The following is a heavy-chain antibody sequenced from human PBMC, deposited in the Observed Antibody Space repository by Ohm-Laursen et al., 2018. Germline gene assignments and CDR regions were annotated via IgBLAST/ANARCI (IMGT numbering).Heavy chain of an antibody. D-gene: IGHD6-13*01. CDR3: AKARGEARAAANF. Sequence: SLRLSCAASGFTFRSYEMNWVRQAPGKGLEWISYISSSGSTIYYADSVKGRFTISRDNAKNTLYLQMNSLRAEDTAVYYCAKARGEARAAANFWGQGTLVTVSS. J-gene: IGHJ4*02. CDR1: GFTFRSYE. V-gene: IGHV3-48*03. CDR2: ISSSGSTI.